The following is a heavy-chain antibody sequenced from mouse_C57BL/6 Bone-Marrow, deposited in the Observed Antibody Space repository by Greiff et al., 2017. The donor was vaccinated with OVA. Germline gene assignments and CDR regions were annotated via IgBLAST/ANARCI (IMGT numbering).Heavy chain of an antibody. D-gene: IGHD1-1*01. CDR3: VRQGGLYYYSSSPYAMDY. CDR2: IRSKSNNYAT. J-gene: IGHJ4*01. V-gene: IGHV10-1*01. CDR1: GFSFNTYA. Sequence: EVQLVESGGGLVQPKGTLKLSCAASGFSFNTYAMNWVRQAPGKGLEWVARIRSKSNNYATYYADSVKDRFTISRDDSESMLYLQMNNLKTEDTAMYYCVRQGGLYYYSSSPYAMDYWGQGTSVTVSS.